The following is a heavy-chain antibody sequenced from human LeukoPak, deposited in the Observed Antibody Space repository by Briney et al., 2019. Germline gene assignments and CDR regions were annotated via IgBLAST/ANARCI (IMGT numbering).Heavy chain of an antibody. CDR1: GFTFSSYA. CDR2: ISGSGGST. Sequence: GGSLRLSCAASGFTFSSYAMSWVRQAPGKGLEWVSAISGSGGSTYYADSVKGRFTISRDNSMNTLYLQMNSLRAEDTAVYYCAKGVYYYDSSAYYYTYYFDHWGQGTLVTVSS. J-gene: IGHJ4*02. D-gene: IGHD3-22*01. CDR3: AKGVYYYDSSAYYYTYYFDH. V-gene: IGHV3-23*01.